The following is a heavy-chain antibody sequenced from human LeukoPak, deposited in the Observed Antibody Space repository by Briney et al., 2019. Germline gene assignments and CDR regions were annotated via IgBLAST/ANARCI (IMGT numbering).Heavy chain of an antibody. CDR3: ARVWESVRLMVYYMDA. D-gene: IGHD3-10*02. J-gene: IGHJ6*03. V-gene: IGHV1-2*02. CDR1: GYTFTGYY. CDR2: VNPHSGGT. Sequence: ASVKVSCKASGYTFTGYYIHWLRQAPGQGLEWMGWVNPHSGGTNYAQKFQGRVTMTRDTTITTAYMELTKLTSDDTAVYYCARVWESVRLMVYYMDAWGKGTTVAVSS.